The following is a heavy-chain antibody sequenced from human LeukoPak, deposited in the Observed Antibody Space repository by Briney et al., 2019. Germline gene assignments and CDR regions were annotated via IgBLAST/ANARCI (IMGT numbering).Heavy chain of an antibody. V-gene: IGHV3-21*01. J-gene: IGHJ4*02. D-gene: IGHD3-10*01. CDR3: ARNAHYYGSGSYYKLSY. CDR1: GFTFSSYS. Sequence: GGSLRLSCAASGFTFSSYSMNWVRQAPGKGLEWVSSISSSSSYIYYADSVKGRFTISRDNAKNSLYLQMNSLRAEDTAVYYCARNAHYYGSGSYYKLSYWGQGTLVTVSS. CDR2: ISSSSSYI.